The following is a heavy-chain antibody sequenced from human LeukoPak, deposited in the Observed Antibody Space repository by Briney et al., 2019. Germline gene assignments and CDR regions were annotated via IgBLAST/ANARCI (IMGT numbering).Heavy chain of an antibody. CDR2: IKQDGSEK. V-gene: IGHV3-7*01. Sequence: GGSLRLSCTVSGFTVSSNSWTWARQAPGKGLECVANIKQDGSEKYYVYSVQGRFTISRDNAKNSLYLQMNSLRAEDTAVYYCAPYYDILTGYYLLDYWGQGILVTVSS. J-gene: IGHJ4*02. CDR1: GFTVSSNS. CDR3: APYYDILTGYYLLDY. D-gene: IGHD3-9*01.